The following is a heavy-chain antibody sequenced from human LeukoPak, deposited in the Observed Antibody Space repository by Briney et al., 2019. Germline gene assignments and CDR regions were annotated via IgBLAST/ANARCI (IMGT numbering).Heavy chain of an antibody. CDR3: ARGGRKVRGVITVFDY. Sequence: SETLSLTCTVSGGSISSSSYYWGWIRQPPGTGLEWIGSIYYSGSTYYNPSLKSRVTISVDTSKNQFSLKLSSVTAADTAVYYCARGGRKVRGVITVFDYWGQGTLVTVSS. J-gene: IGHJ4*02. CDR2: IYYSGST. D-gene: IGHD3-10*01. CDR1: GGSISSSSYY. V-gene: IGHV4-39*01.